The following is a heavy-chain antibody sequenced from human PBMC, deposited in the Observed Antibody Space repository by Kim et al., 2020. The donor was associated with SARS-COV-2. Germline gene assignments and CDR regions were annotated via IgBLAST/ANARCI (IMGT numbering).Heavy chain of an antibody. CDR2: IYTGDSDT. D-gene: IGHD5-18*01. CDR3: ARKRIQLWFPDDAFDI. J-gene: IGHJ3*02. V-gene: IGHV5-51*01. CDR1: GYSFTSYW. Sequence: GESLKISCKGSGYSFTSYWIGWVRQMPGKGLEWMGIIYTGDSDTRYSPSFQGQVTISADKSISTAYLQWSSLKASDTAMYYCARKRIQLWFPDDAFDIWGQGTMVTVSS.